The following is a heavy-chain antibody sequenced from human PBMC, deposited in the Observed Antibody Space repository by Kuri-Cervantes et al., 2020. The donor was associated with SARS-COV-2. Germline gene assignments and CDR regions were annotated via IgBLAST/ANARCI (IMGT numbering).Heavy chain of an antibody. D-gene: IGHD4-11*01. Sequence: ASVKVSCKASGHTFTGYYMHWVRQAPGPGLEWMGWINPNSGGTNYAQQFQGWVTMTRDTSISTAYMELSRLRSDDTAVYYCARDTGGTTVTTYLARGSPDGCMDVWGQGTTVTVSS. CDR3: ARDTGGTTVTTYLARGSPDGCMDV. CDR1: GHTFTGYY. V-gene: IGHV1-2*04. CDR2: INPNSGGT. J-gene: IGHJ6*02.